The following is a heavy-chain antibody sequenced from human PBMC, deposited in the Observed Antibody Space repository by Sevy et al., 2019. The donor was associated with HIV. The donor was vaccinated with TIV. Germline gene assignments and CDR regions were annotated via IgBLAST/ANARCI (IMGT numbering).Heavy chain of an antibody. Sequence: GGSLRLSCAASGFTLSYYGMHWVRQAPGKGLEWVTFIKDDGSKRFYADSVKGRFTVSRDNSKNTMSLQMNSLRAEDTAVYYCTSVLFHYWGQGALVTVSS. CDR2: IKDDGSKR. D-gene: IGHD3-10*01. J-gene: IGHJ4*02. V-gene: IGHV3-30*02. CDR1: GFTLSYYG. CDR3: TSVLFHY.